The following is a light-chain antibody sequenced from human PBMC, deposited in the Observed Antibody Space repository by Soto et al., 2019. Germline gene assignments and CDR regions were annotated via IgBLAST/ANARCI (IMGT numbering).Light chain of an antibody. V-gene: IGKV3-15*01. Sequence: SPGASSTLSCRASQSVSSYLAWYQQKPGQAPRLLFYDASTRATGIPARFSGSGSGTEFTLTISSLQSEDFAVYYCQQYHGWPITFGQGARLEIK. J-gene: IGKJ5*01. CDR1: QSVSSY. CDR2: DAS. CDR3: QQYHGWPIT.